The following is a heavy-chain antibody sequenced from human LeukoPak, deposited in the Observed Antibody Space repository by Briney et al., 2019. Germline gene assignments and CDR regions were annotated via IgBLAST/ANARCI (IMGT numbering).Heavy chain of an antibody. D-gene: IGHD3-22*01. CDR3: AAGSESYDSRGYSYYFDY. J-gene: IGHJ4*02. V-gene: IGHV4-59*01. Sequence: SETLSLTCTVSGDSIRSYDWSWIRQSPGKGLEWIGYIYYSGSTNYNPSLKSRVTISVDTSKNQFSLKLSSVTAADTAVYYCAAGSESYDSRGYSYYFDYWGQGTLVTVSS. CDR1: GDSIRSYD. CDR2: IYYSGST.